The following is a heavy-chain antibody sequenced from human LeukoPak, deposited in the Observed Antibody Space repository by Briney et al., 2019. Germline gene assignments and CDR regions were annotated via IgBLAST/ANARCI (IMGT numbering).Heavy chain of an antibody. Sequence: PSETLSLTCTVSGDSISSGNYWGWIRRPPGKGLEWIGSIFHTGSTYFNLSLKSRVTISVDTSKNQFSLRLNSVTTADTAVYYCVRVSRIDYGANPEGDVWGKGITVIVSS. J-gene: IGHJ6*04. V-gene: IGHV4-38-2*02. CDR3: VRVSRIDYGANPEGDV. CDR2: IFHTGST. D-gene: IGHD4/OR15-4a*01. CDR1: GDSISSGNY.